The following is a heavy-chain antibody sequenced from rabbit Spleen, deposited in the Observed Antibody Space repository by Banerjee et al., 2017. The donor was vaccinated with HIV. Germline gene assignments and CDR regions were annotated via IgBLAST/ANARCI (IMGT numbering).Heavy chain of an antibody. CDR3: VGDQASNKGYYSL. CDR1: GVVFRRYYL. Sequence: QSLEESGGDLVKPGASLILTCKASGVVFRRYYLIWVRQPPGKGLEWIGYIDPLFGSTYYATWVNGRFSISRENTQKTVYQKLSSLTAADTATYFCVGDQASNKGYYSLWGQGTLVTVS. V-gene: IGHV1S43*01. J-gene: IGHJ3*01. CDR2: IDPLFGST. D-gene: IGHD1-1*01.